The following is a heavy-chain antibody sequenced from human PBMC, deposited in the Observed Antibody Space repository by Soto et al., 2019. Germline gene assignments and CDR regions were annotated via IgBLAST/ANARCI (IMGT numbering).Heavy chain of an antibody. V-gene: IGHV4-39*01. CDR3: ARPGDSSGYYLDY. CDR2: IYYSGST. Sequence: SATVSLTCTVSGGSISSSSYYWGWIRQPRGKGLEWIGSIYYSGSTYYNPSLKSRVTISVDTSKNQFSLKLSSVTAADTAVYYCARPGDSSGYYLDYWAQGTLVTVSS. CDR1: GGSISSSSYY. D-gene: IGHD3-22*01. J-gene: IGHJ4*02.